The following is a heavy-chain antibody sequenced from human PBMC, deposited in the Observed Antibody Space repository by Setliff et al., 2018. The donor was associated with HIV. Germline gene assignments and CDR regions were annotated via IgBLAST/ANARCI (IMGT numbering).Heavy chain of an antibody. J-gene: IGHJ6*02. V-gene: IGHV3-15*01. CDR1: GFTFNNAW. CDR2: IKKSSDGGKT. D-gene: IGHD2-21*01. CDR3: ATDNGPSYSMDI. Sequence: PGGSLRLSCVASGFTFNNAWMNWVRQAPGKGLEWLGRIKKSSDGGKTDDASPVKGRFTTSRDDSKNTLYLQMNSLKIEDTAVYFCATDNGPSYSMDIWGQGTTVTVSS.